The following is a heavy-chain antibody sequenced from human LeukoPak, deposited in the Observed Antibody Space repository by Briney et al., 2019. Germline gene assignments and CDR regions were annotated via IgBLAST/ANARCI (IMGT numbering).Heavy chain of an antibody. J-gene: IGHJ6*03. D-gene: IGHD6-19*01. CDR3: ARGGGSGWTAGALDYYYYYMDV. Sequence: RASVKVSCKASGYTFTGYYMHWVRQAPGQGLEWMGWINPNSGGTSYAQKFQGRVTMTRDMSTSTVYMELSSLRSEDTAVYYCARGGGSGWTAGALDYYYYYMDVWGKGTTVTVSS. V-gene: IGHV1-2*02. CDR2: INPNSGGT. CDR1: GYTFTGYY.